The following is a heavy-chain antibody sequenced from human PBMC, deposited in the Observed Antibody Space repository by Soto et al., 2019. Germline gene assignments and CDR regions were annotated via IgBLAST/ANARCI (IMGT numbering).Heavy chain of an antibody. CDR1: GFIFSSYA. CDR3: AKNFYNIAVAGRVFDY. D-gene: IGHD6-19*01. V-gene: IGHV3-23*01. Sequence: EVQLLESGGGLVQPGGSLRLSCGTSGFIFSSYAMSWVHQAPGKGLEWVSTISGSGDRTYYADSVKGRFTISRDNSKNTLYLQMNSLRAEDTAVYYCAKNFYNIAVAGRVFDYWGQGTLVTVSS. CDR2: ISGSGDRT. J-gene: IGHJ4*02.